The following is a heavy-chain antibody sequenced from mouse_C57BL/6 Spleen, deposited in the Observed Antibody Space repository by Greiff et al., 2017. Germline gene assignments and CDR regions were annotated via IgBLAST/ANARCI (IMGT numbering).Heavy chain of an antibody. J-gene: IGHJ4*01. D-gene: IGHD2-2*01. CDR1: GFSLTSSG. CDR2: IWGDGST. V-gene: IGHV2-3*01. Sequence: VQLVESGPGLVAPSQSLSITCTVSGFSLTSSGVSWVRQPPGKGLEWLGVIWGDGSTNYHSALISRLSIRKNNSKSQVFLKLNSLQTYDTATYYCAITHGSYYAMDYWGQGTSVTVSS. CDR3: AITHGSYYAMDY.